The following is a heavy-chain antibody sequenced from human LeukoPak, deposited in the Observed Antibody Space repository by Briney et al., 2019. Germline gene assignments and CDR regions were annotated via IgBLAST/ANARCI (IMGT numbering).Heavy chain of an antibody. J-gene: IGHJ4*02. D-gene: IGHD2-15*01. Sequence: GGSLRLSCAASGFTFSSYAMSWVRQAPGKGLEWVSAISGSGGSTYYADSVKGRFTISRDNSKNTLYLQMNSLRAEDTAVYYCAQVSGYCSGGSCSHFDYWGQGTLVTVSS. V-gene: IGHV3-23*01. CDR2: ISGSGGST. CDR1: GFTFSSYA. CDR3: AQVSGYCSGGSCSHFDY.